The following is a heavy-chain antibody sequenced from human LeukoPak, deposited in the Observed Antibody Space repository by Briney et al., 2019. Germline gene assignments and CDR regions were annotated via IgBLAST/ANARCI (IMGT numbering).Heavy chain of an antibody. CDR1: GGSMTHYF. CDR2: THTSGSP. V-gene: IGHV4-4*09. CDR3: ARLSVRPDILYAFDI. J-gene: IGHJ3*02. Sequence: PSGTLSLTCTVSGGSMTHYFWNWIRQPPGKGLEWIGYTHTSGSPDYSRSLKSRVTISLDTSKNQFSLKLSSVTAADTAVYYCARLSVRPDILYAFDIWGQGTMVTVSS. D-gene: IGHD2-15*01.